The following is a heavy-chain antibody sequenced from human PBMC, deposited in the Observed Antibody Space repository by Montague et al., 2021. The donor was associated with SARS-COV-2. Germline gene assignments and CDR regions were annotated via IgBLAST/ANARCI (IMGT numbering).Heavy chain of an antibody. CDR2: YYIGST. V-gene: IGHV4-59*11. Sequence: SETLSLTCTVSGASINSRYWSWIRQPPGKGLEWIGYYYIGSTKYNPSLKSRVTISVDTSKNQFSLKLSSVTAADTAVYYCVVVPLGPRGRGFDYWGQGTLVTVSS. CDR3: VVVPLGPRGRGFDY. J-gene: IGHJ4*02. D-gene: IGHD2-15*01. CDR1: GASINSRY.